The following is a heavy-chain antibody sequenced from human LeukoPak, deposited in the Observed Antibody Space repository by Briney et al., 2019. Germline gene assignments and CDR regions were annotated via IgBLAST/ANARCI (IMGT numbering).Heavy chain of an antibody. V-gene: IGHV1-2*02. Sequence: ASLKLSCTASGYTFSDYYMHWVRQAPGQGLEWMGWINPNSGGANYAQSFQGRVALTSDTSITTAYMEVSRLTSDDTAVYYCARGSLKSSADGFDFWGQGTMVTVS. CDR2: INPNSGGA. CDR3: ARGSLKSSADGFDF. CDR1: GYTFSDYY. J-gene: IGHJ3*01.